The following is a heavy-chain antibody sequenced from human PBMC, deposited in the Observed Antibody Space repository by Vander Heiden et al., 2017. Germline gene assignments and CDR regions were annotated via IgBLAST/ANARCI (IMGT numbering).Heavy chain of an antibody. V-gene: IGHV1-2*02. CDR2: INPNTGDT. Sequence: QVHLVQSGAEVKMPGASVKVSCKASGYPFTGYYMHWVRQAPGQGLEWMGWINPNTGDTKYAQKFQGRVTMTRDTSITSAYMDLSGLRSDDTAVYYCVRQQLRYFDYWGQGTLVTVSS. CDR1: GYPFTGYY. D-gene: IGHD6-13*01. CDR3: VRQQLRYFDY. J-gene: IGHJ4*02.